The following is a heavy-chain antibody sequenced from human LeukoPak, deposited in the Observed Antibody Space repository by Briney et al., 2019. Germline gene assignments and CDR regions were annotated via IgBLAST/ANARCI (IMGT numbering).Heavy chain of an antibody. CDR3: ARDRVEVGGSYGYYYYMDV. CDR1: GGTFSSYA. D-gene: IGHD1-26*01. V-gene: IGHV1-69*05. J-gene: IGHJ6*03. CDR2: IIPIFGTA. Sequence: ASVKVSCKASGGTFSSYAISWVRQAPGQGLEWMGGIIPIFGTANYAQKFQGRVTITTDESTSTAYMELSSLRSEDTAVYYCARDRVEVGGSYGYYYYMDVWGQGTTVTVSS.